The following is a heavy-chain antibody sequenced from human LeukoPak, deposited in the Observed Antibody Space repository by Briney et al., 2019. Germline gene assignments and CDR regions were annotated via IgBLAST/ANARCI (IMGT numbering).Heavy chain of an antibody. J-gene: IGHJ6*03. CDR2: ISSSSSLK. V-gene: IGHV3-48*01. D-gene: IGHD1-1*01. CDR1: GFTFSVYD. Sequence: PGGSLRLSCAASGFTFSVYDMNWVRQAPGKGLEWVAYISSSSSLKYYAGSVKGRFTISRDSVKRSLYLQMNSLRAEDTAVYYCERDGNRDGDMDVWGKDTTVTVSS. CDR3: ERDGNRDGDMDV.